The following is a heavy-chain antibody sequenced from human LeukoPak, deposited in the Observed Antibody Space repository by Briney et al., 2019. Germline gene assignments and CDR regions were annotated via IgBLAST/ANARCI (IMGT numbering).Heavy chain of an antibody. V-gene: IGHV1-69*01. J-gene: IGHJ6*04. D-gene: IGHD3-10*01. CDR2: IIPIFGTA. CDR1: GGTFSSYA. CDR3: ARGRVVREPRDYYGMDV. Sequence: SVKVSCKAFGGTFSSYAISWVRQAPGQGLEWMGGIIPIFGTANYAQKFQGRVTITADESTSTAYMELSSLRSEDTAVYYCARGRVVREPRDYYGMDVWGKGTTVTVSS.